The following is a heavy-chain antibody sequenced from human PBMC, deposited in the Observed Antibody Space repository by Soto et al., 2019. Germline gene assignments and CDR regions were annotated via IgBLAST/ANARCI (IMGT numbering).Heavy chain of an antibody. D-gene: IGHD2-2*01. CDR2: INHSGST. CDR3: AIYCSSTSCHNDAFDI. Sequence: SETLSLTCAVYGGSFSGYYWSWIRQPPGKGLEWIGEINHSGSTNYNPSLKSRVTISVDTSKNQFSLKLSSVTAADTAVYYCAIYCSSTSCHNDAFDIWGQGTMVTVSS. V-gene: IGHV4-34*01. CDR1: GGSFSGYY. J-gene: IGHJ3*02.